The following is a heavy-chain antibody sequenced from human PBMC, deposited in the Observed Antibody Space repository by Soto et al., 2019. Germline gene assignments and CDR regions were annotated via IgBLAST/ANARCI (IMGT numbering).Heavy chain of an antibody. CDR3: ARQPLTGYYNYYYYGMDV. J-gene: IGHJ6*02. V-gene: IGHV5-10-1*01. Sequence: GESLKISCKGSGYRFTSYWISWVRQMPGKGLEWMGRIDPSDSYTNYSPSFQGHVTISADKSISTAYLQWSSLKASDTAMYYCARQPLTGYYNYYYYGMDVWGQGTTVTVS. CDR2: IDPSDSYT. CDR1: GYRFTSYW. D-gene: IGHD3-9*01.